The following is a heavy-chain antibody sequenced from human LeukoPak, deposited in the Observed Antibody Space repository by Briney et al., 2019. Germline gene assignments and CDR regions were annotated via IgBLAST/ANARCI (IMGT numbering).Heavy chain of an antibody. CDR1: GVTFDDYG. CDR2: INWNGGST. V-gene: IGHV3-20*04. Sequence: GGSLRLSCAASGVTFDDYGVSWVRQAPGKGLEWVSGINWNGGSTGYADSVKGRFTISRDNAKNSLYLQINSLRAEDTALYYCARDLPSSGWVFDYWGQGTLVTVFS. CDR3: ARDLPSSGWVFDY. J-gene: IGHJ4*02. D-gene: IGHD6-19*01.